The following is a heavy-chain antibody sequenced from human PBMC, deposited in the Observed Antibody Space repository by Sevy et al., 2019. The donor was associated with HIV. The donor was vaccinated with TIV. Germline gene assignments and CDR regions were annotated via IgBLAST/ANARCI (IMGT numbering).Heavy chain of an antibody. D-gene: IGHD6-6*01. Sequence: GGSLRLSCAASGFTFSSYAMHWVRQAPGKGLEWVAVISYDGSNKYYADSVKGRFTISRDNSKNTLYLQMNSLRAEDAAVYYCARDALRSARIAPQAYYYYGMDVWGQGTTVTVSS. CDR1: GFTFSSYA. V-gene: IGHV3-30-3*01. J-gene: IGHJ6*02. CDR2: ISYDGSNK. CDR3: ARDALRSARIAPQAYYYYGMDV.